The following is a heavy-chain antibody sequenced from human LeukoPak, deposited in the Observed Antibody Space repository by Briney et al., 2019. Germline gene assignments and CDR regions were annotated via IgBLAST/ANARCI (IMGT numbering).Heavy chain of an antibody. J-gene: IGHJ4*02. D-gene: IGHD3-22*01. CDR2: IDTNTGSP. CDR1: GYTFTTYP. CDR3: VRGIDTTGYFNY. V-gene: IGHV7-4-1*02. Sequence: GASVTVSCKASGYTFTTYPINWVRQAPAQGLEWMGWIDTNTGSPTYAQGLTGRFVFSLDTSVSTAFLQINSLKAEDTALYYCVRGIDTTGYFNYWGQGTLVTVSS.